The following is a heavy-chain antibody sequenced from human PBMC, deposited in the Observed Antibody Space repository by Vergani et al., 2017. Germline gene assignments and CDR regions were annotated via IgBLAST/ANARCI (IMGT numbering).Heavy chain of an antibody. V-gene: IGHV4-59*08. CDR2: IYYSGST. Sequence: QVQLQESGPGLVKPSQTLSLTCTVSGGSISSYYWSWIRQPPGKGLEWIGYIYYSGSTNYNPSLKSRVTISVDTSKNQFSLKLSSVTAADTAVYYCARVWRAPGIVDYWGQGTLVTVSS. J-gene: IGHJ4*02. D-gene: IGHD3-10*01. CDR3: ARVWRAPGIVDY. CDR1: GGSISSYY.